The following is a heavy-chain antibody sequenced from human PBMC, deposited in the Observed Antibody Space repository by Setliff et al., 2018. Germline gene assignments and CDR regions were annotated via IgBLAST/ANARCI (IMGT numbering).Heavy chain of an antibody. CDR3: AREVGTSTSSDAFDV. D-gene: IGHD1-26*01. J-gene: IGHJ3*01. CDR2: IYHSGSA. CDR1: GDSISSGDYF. V-gene: IGHV4-30-4*08. Sequence: PSETLSLTCTVSGDSISSGDYFWSWIRQPPGKGLEWIAYIYHSGSAYYNPSLKSRVTMSVGTSKNQFSLHLTSVTAADTAVYYCAREVGTSTSSDAFDVWGQGMMVTVS.